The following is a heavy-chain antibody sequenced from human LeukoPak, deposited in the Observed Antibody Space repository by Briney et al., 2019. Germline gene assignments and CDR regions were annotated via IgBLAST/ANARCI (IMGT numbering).Heavy chain of an antibody. Sequence: PSETLSLTCTVSGGSISSYYWSWIRQPPGKGLEWIGDIYYSGSTNYNPSLKSRVTISVDTSKNQFSLKLSSVTAADTAVYYCARVLPPMITFGGVIVAYNWFDPWGQGTLVTVSS. CDR2: IYYSGST. V-gene: IGHV4-59*01. CDR3: ARVLPPMITFGGVIVAYNWFDP. D-gene: IGHD3-16*02. J-gene: IGHJ5*02. CDR1: GGSISSYY.